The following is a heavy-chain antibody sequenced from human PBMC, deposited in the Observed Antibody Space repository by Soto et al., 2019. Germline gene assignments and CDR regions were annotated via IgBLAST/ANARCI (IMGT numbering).Heavy chain of an antibody. Sequence: QVQLVQSGAEVKKPGASVKVSCKASGYNFTMYAMIWVRQAPGQRPEWMGWINTGNGNTKYSPKLQGRVTITRDTSASTAEMELSSLKSEDTAVYYCARGERLYYAYYGMDVWGQGATVTVSS. D-gene: IGHD2-21*01. J-gene: IGHJ6*02. CDR3: ARGERLYYAYYGMDV. CDR2: INTGNGNT. V-gene: IGHV1-3*04. CDR1: GYNFTMYA.